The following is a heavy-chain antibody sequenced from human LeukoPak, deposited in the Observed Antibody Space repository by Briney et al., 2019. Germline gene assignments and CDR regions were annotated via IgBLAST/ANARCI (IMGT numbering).Heavy chain of an antibody. CDR2: MNPNSGNT. D-gene: IGHD3-3*01. J-gene: IGHJ3*02. V-gene: IGHV1-8*01. CDR3: ATNRQIMILGVVIMPAFDI. CDR1: GYTFTSYD. Sequence: ASVKVSCKASGYTFTSYDINWVRQATGQGLEWMGWMNPNSGNTGYAQKFQGRVTMTRNTSISTAYMELSSLRSEDTAVYYCATNRQIMILGVVIMPAFDIWGQGTMVTVSS.